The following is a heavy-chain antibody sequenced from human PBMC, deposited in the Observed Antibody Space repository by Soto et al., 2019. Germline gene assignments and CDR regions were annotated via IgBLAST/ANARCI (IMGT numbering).Heavy chain of an antibody. J-gene: IGHJ3*02. CDR1: GGSISSGGYY. D-gene: IGHD3-10*01. CDR2: IYYSGST. Sequence: SETLSLTCTVSGGSISSGGYYWSWIRQHPGKGLEWIGYIYYSGSTYYNPSLKSRVTISVDTSKNQFSLKLSSVTAADTAVYYCAREGVRGVIIGLRAFDIWGQGTMVTVSS. CDR3: AREGVRGVIIGLRAFDI. V-gene: IGHV4-31*03.